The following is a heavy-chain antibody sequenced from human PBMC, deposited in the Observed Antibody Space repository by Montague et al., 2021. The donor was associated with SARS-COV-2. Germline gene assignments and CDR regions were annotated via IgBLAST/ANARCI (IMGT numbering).Heavy chain of an antibody. J-gene: IGHJ4*02. CDR3: AGDFDY. V-gene: IGHV4-59*13. CDR2: MYYSGST. CDR1: GGSISSYY. Sequence: SETLSLTRTVSGGSISSYYWSWIRQPPGKGLEWIGYMYYSGSTNDNPSLRGRVTLSVDTSKNQFSLKLSSVTAADTAVYYCAGDFDYWGQGTLVTVSS.